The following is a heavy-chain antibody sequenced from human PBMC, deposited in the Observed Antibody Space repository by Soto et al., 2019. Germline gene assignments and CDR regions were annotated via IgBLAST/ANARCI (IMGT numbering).Heavy chain of an antibody. CDR1: GGSISSGDYY. CDR3: ARDQRGYSYGPYYYYGMDV. J-gene: IGHJ6*02. V-gene: IGHV4-30-4*02. Sequence: SETLSLTCTVYGGSISSGDYYWSWIRQPPGKGLEWIGYIYYSGSTYYNPSLKSRVTISVDTSKNQFSLKLSSVTAADTAVYYCARDQRGYSYGPYYYYGMDVWGQGTTVT. D-gene: IGHD5-18*01. CDR2: IYYSGST.